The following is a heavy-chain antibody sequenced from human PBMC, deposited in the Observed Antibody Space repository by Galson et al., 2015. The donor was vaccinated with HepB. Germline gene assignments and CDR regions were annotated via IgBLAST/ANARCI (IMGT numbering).Heavy chain of an antibody. CDR1: GFIFSSYA. CDR2: ISSLGDST. CDR3: AKSRYFGSGSLDY. Sequence: SLRLSCAASGFIFSSYAMTWVRQAPGKGLEWVPTISSLGDSTYYADCVKGRFTISRDNSNNALYLQMNSLRTEDTAVYYCAKSRYFGSGSLDYWGQGTLVTVSS. J-gene: IGHJ4*02. D-gene: IGHD3-10*01. V-gene: IGHV3-23*01.